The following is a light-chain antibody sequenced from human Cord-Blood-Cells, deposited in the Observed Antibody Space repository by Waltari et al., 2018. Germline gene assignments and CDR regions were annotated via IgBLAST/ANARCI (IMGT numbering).Light chain of an antibody. CDR3: QQYNSYST. J-gene: IGKJ5*01. CDR1: QSISSW. V-gene: IGKV1-5*01. Sequence: DIQMTQSPSTLSASVGDRVTITCRASQSISSWLAWYQQKPGKAPKLLIYDASSLESGVPSRFSGIGSGTEFTLTISSLQPYDFATYYCQQYNSYSTFCQGTRLEIK. CDR2: DAS.